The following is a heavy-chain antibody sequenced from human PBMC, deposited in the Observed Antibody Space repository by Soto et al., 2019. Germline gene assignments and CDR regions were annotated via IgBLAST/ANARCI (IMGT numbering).Heavy chain of an antibody. J-gene: IGHJ3*02. CDR1: GYTFSSYA. D-gene: IGHD3-22*01. CDR2: IIPIFGTA. CDR3: ARAHTYYYDSSGPRGAFDI. V-gene: IGHV1-69*13. Sequence: ASVKVSCKASGYTFSSYAISWVRQAPGQGLEWMGGIIPIFGTANYAQKFQGRVTITADESTSTAYMELSSLRSEDTAVYYCARAHTYYYDSSGPRGAFDIWGQGTMVTVSS.